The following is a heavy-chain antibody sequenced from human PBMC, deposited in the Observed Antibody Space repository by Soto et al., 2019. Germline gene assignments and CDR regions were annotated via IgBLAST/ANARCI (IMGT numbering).Heavy chain of an antibody. J-gene: IGHJ4*02. CDR3: ARLIGNSWFPG. CDR1: GDSVSSNSVT. V-gene: IGHV6-1*01. Sequence: QVQLQQSGPGLVKPSQTLSLTCAISGDSVSSNSVTWDWIRQSPSRGLEWLGRTYYRSKWYNDYALSVSSRITINPDTSKPQFSLHLNSVTPDDTAVYYCARLIGNSWFPGWGQGTLVIVSS. D-gene: IGHD6-13*01. CDR2: TYYRSKWYN.